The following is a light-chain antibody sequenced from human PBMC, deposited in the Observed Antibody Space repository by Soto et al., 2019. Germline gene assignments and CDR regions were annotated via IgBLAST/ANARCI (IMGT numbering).Light chain of an antibody. CDR2: GAS. CDR1: QSVSSSY. CDR3: QQYGSSPLFS. Sequence: EIVLTQSPGTLSLSPGERATLSCRASQSVSSSYLAWYQQKPGQAPRLLIYGASNRVTGIPDRFSGSGSGTDFILTISRLEPEDFAVYYCQQYGSSPLFSFGPGTKVDIK. J-gene: IGKJ3*01. V-gene: IGKV3-20*01.